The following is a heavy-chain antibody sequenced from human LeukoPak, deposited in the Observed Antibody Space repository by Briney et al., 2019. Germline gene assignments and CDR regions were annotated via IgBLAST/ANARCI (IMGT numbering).Heavy chain of an antibody. CDR3: ARVATYSSSWYDWFDP. CDR2: ISSSSSYI. V-gene: IGHV3-21*01. CDR1: GFTFSSYS. D-gene: IGHD6-13*01. J-gene: IGHJ5*02. Sequence: GGSLRLSCAASGFTFSSYSMNWVRQAPGKGLEWVSSISSSSSYIYYADSVKGRFTISRDNAKNSLYLQMNSLRAEDTAVYYCARVATYSSSWYDWFDPWGQGTLVTVPS.